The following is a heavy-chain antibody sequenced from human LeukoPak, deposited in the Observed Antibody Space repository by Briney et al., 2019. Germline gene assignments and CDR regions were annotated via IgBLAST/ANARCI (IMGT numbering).Heavy chain of an antibody. CDR1: GFTFSSYG. CDR2: ISGSGGST. D-gene: IGHD2-21*01. V-gene: IGHV3-23*01. J-gene: IGHJ2*01. Sequence: GGSLRLSCAASGFTFSSYGMSWVRQAPGKGLGWVSAISGSGGSTYYADSVKGRFTISRDNAKNSLYLQMNSLRAEDTAVYYCARAVVIAILRYFDLWGRGTLVTVSS. CDR3: ARAVVIAILRYFDL.